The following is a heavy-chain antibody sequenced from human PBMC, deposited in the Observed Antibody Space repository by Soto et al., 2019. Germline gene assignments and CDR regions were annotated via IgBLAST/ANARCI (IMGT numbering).Heavy chain of an antibody. CDR1: GYTFTSYG. J-gene: IGHJ4*02. CDR2: ISAYNGNT. Sequence: ASVKVSCKASGYTFTSYGISWVRQAPGQGIEWMGWISAYNGNTNYAQKLQGRVTMTTDTSTSTAYMELRSLRSDDTAVYYCARVGPSRQAYCSSGSCYWCYFDYWGQGTLVTGSS. D-gene: IGHD2-15*01. CDR3: ARVGPSRQAYCSSGSCYWCYFDY. V-gene: IGHV1-18*01.